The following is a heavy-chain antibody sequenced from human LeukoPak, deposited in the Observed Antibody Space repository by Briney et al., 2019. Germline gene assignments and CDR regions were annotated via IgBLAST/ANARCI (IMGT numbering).Heavy chain of an antibody. V-gene: IGHV3-9*01. CDR1: GFTFDDYA. CDR3: ARDRLSELDMTTVTTWGSDWFDP. CDR2: ISWNSGSI. J-gene: IGHJ5*02. Sequence: GRSLRLSCAASGFTFDDYAMHWVRQAPGKGLEWVSGISWNSGSIGYADSVKGRFTISRDNAKNSLYLQMNSLRAEDTALYYCARDRLSELDMTTVTTWGSDWFDPWGQGTLVTVSS. D-gene: IGHD4-17*01.